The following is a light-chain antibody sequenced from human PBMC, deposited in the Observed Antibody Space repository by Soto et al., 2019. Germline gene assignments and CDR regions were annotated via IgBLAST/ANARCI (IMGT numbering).Light chain of an antibody. V-gene: IGLV3-1*01. Sequence: SYELTQPPSVSVSPGQTASITCSGDKLGDKYACWYQQKPGQYPVLVIYQDSKRPSGIPERFSGSNSGNTATLTISGTQAMDEADSYCQAWDSSTATYVFGTGTKLTVL. J-gene: IGLJ1*01. CDR1: KLGDKY. CDR2: QDS. CDR3: QAWDSSTATYV.